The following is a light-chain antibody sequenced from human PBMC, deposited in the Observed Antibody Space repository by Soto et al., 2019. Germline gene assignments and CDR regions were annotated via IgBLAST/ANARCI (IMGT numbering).Light chain of an antibody. CDR2: EVV. CDR3: KSYAGSNTYV. V-gene: IGLV2-11*01. Sequence: QSALTQPRSVSGSPGQSVTFSCTGTSSDVGAYIYVSWYQHHPGKAPRLIIYEVVQRPSGVPDRFSGSKSGNTASLTVSGLQAADEADYFCKSYAGSNTYVFGSGTRVTV. J-gene: IGLJ1*01. CDR1: SSDVGAYIY.